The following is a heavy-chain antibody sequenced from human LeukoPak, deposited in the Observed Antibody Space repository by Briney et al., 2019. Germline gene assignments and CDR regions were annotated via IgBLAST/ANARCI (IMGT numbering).Heavy chain of an antibody. CDR1: GLTFSSYS. J-gene: IGHJ4*02. D-gene: IGHD1-1*01. Sequence: GGSLRLSCAASGLTFSSYSMNWVRQAPGKGLEWVSSISSSSSYIYYADSVKGRFTISRDNAKNSLYLQMNSLRAEDTAVYYCARVGTTGTTGYFDYWGQGTLVTVSS. V-gene: IGHV3-21*01. CDR2: ISSSSSYI. CDR3: ARVGTTGTTGYFDY.